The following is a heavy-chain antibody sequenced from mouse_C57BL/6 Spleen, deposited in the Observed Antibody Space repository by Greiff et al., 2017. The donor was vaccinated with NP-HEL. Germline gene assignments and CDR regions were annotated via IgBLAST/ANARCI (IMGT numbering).Heavy chain of an antibody. CDR1: GYAFSSSW. Sequence: VQLQQSGPELVKPGASVKISCKASGYAFSSSWMNWVKQRPGKGLEWIGRIYPGDGDTNYNGQFKGKATLTADKSSSTAYMQLSSLTSEESAVYFGATVMVTTGYYAMDYWGQGTSVTVSS. CDR3: ATVMVTTGYYAMDY. CDR2: IYPGDGDT. D-gene: IGHD2-2*01. V-gene: IGHV1-82*01. J-gene: IGHJ4*01.